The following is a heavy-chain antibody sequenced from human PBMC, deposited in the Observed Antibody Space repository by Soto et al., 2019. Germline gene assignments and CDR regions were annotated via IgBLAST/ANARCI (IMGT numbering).Heavy chain of an antibody. D-gene: IGHD6-13*01. J-gene: IGHJ6*02. V-gene: IGHV1-8*01. CDR2: MNPNSGNT. CDR3: ARFAGYSSSWYYYYYGMDV. Sequence: GESLKISCKASGYTFTSYDINWVRQATGQGLEWMGWMNPNSGNTGYAQKFQGRVTMTRNTSISTAYMELSSLRSEDTAVYYCARFAGYSSSWYYYYYGMDVWGQGTTVTVSS. CDR1: GYTFTSYD.